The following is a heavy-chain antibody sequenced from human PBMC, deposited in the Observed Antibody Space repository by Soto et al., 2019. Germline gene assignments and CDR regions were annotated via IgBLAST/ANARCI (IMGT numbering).Heavy chain of an antibody. Sequence: LCGGSVSSGSYYWSWIRQPPGKGLEWIGYIYYSGSTKNNPSLKSRVTISVDTSKNQFSLKLSSVTAADTAVYYCARAGLGDGSDYWGQGTLVTVSS. CDR3: ARAGLGDGSDY. V-gene: IGHV4-61*01. CDR1: GGSVSSGSYY. D-gene: IGHD1-26*01. CDR2: IYYSGST. J-gene: IGHJ4*02.